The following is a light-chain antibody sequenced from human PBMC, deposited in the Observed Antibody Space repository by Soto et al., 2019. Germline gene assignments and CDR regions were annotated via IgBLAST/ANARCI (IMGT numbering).Light chain of an antibody. CDR3: MQALQTPYT. V-gene: IGKV2-28*01. J-gene: IGKJ2*01. CDR2: LGS. Sequence: DIVMTQSPLSLPVTPGEPASISCRSSQSLLHSNGYNYLDWYLQKPGQSPQLLIYLGSNRASGVPDRFSGSGSGTDFTLKISRVDAEDVGVYYCMQALQTPYTFGRGTKLEIK. CDR1: QSLLHSNGYNY.